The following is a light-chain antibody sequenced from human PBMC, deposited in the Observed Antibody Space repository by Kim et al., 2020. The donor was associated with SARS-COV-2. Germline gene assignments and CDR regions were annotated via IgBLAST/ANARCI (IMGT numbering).Light chain of an antibody. CDR2: GAS. J-gene: IGKJ1*01. CDR3: QQYENSPWT. V-gene: IGKV3-20*01. CDR1: QSVSSMY. Sequence: IVLTQSPGTLSLSPGERATLSCRASQSVSSMYLAWYQQKPGQAPRLLIYGASNRATGIPDRFSGSGSGTDFTLTISRLETEDCAVYYCQQYENSPWTFGQVTKVDIK.